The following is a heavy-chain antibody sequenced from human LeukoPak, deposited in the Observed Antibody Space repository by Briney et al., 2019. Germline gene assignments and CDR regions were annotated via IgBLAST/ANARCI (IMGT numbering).Heavy chain of an antibody. V-gene: IGHV3-15*01. CDR3: ARCPEGDS. J-gene: IGHJ5*01. Sequence: RGGSLRLSCAASGFTFSNAWMTWLRQARAKGLEWGGRIKSKTNRGTADYAAPVKVRFTISRGDSKNTRYLQMNSLKIEDTAVYYCARCPEGDSWGHGTLVTVSS. CDR1: GFTFSNAW. CDR2: IKSKTNRGTA. D-gene: IGHD1-14*01.